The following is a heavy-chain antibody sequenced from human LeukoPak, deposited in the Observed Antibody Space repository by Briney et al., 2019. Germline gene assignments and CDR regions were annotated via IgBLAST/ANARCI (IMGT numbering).Heavy chain of an antibody. V-gene: IGHV1-69*05. CDR1: GGTFSSYA. CDR2: IIPGFATP. J-gene: IGHJ6*03. Sequence: SVKVSCKASGGTFSSYAISWVRQAPGQGLEWMGRIIPGFATPEYAQKFQGRVTITTDESTSTVYMEMSGLRSEDTALYYCARGGTLTTSYYYCYMDVWGKGTTVTVSS. D-gene: IGHD4-11*01. CDR3: ARGGTLTTSYYYCYMDV.